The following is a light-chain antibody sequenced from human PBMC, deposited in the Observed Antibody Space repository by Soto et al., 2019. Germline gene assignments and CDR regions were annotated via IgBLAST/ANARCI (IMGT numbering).Light chain of an antibody. J-gene: IGKJ3*01. Sequence: IQLTQSPSSLSASVGDRVTITCRASQGITSDLAWYQQKPGKAPKLLISAASTLQSGVPSRFSGSGSGTDFTLTISRLQPEDFATYFCQQLNIYPFTFGPGTKVDIK. CDR1: QGITSD. CDR2: AAS. V-gene: IGKV1-9*01. CDR3: QQLNIYPFT.